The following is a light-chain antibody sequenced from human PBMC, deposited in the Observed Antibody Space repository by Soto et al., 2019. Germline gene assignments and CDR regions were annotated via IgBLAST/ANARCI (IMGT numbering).Light chain of an antibody. CDR3: QQTYSFTFT. CDR1: QTITTS. Sequence: DIQMTQSPSSLSASVGDRVTITCRASQTITTSINWYQQKPGKAPNLLIFTASSLQSGVPSRFSGTGSGTDFALTVTSLQPEDFATYYCQQTYSFTFTFSPGTKVDIK. V-gene: IGKV1-39*01. J-gene: IGKJ3*01. CDR2: TAS.